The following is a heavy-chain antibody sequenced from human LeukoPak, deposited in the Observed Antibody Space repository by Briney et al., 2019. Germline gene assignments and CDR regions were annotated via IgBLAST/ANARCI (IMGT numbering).Heavy chain of an antibody. J-gene: IGHJ6*02. Sequence: GESLRLSCAASGFTFSSYTMNWVRQAPGKGLEWVSYISTGGDNTFYADSLKGRFTVSRDNAKNSLFLQMDSLRAEDTAVYYFARWFFTSVSCPKGHYYYVMDVWGQGTTVTVSS. D-gene: IGHD5/OR15-5a*01. CDR3: ARWFFTSVSCPKGHYYYVMDV. CDR2: ISTGGDNT. V-gene: IGHV3-21*05. CDR1: GFTFSSYT.